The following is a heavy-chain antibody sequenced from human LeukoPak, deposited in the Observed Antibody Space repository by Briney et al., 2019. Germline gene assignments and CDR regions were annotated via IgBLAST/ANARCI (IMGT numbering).Heavy chain of an antibody. CDR2: ISSSGSTI. D-gene: IGHD6-6*01. CDR1: GFTFSSYE. CDR3: ARVLYLYGSSSARFDY. Sequence: GGSLRLSCAASGFTFSSYEMNWVRQAPGKGLEWVSKISSSGSTINYADSVKGRFTISRDNAKNSLYLQTNSLRAEDTAVYYCARVLYLYGSSSARFDYWGQGTLVTVSS. V-gene: IGHV3-48*03. J-gene: IGHJ4*02.